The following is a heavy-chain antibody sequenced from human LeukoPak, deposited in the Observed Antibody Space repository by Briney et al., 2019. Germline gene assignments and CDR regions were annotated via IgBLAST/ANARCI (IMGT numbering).Heavy chain of an antibody. Sequence: PGGSLRLSCAASGFTFSSYSMNWVRQAPGKGLEWVSSISSSGSYIYYADSVKGRFTISRDNAKNSLYLQMNSLRAEDTAVYYCARDTYDHDFRSGYYYGMDVWGQGTTVTVSS. CDR1: GFTFSSYS. D-gene: IGHD3-3*01. V-gene: IGHV3-21*01. J-gene: IGHJ6*02. CDR2: ISSSGSYI. CDR3: ARDTYDHDFRSGYYYGMDV.